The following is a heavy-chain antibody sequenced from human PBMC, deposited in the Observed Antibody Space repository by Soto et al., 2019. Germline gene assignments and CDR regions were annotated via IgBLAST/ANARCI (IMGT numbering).Heavy chain of an antibody. CDR1: GYTFTSYG. V-gene: IGHV1-18*01. CDR2: INPYNGNT. Sequence: QVQLVQSGAEVKKPGASVKVSCKASGYTFTSYGISWVRQAPGQGLEWRGWINPYNGNTNYAQKPQGRVTMTPDTSTNTAYMELTSLRSDDTAVYYCARDWFGIDYWGQGTLVTVSS. CDR3: ARDWFGIDY. J-gene: IGHJ4*02. D-gene: IGHD3-16*01.